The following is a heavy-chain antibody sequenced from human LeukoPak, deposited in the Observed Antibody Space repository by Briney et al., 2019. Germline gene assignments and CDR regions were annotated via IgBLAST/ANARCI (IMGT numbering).Heavy chain of an antibody. CDR1: GFTFSSHG. D-gene: IGHD2-15*01. CDR3: AKAGAVVVVAAKYFDY. V-gene: IGHV3-23*01. Sequence: GGTLRLSCVASGFTFSSHGMNWVRQAPGKGLEWVSGITSGTRTYYADSVKGRFAISRDNSKNTMYLQMNSLRAEDTAVYYCAKAGAVVVVAAKYFDYWGQGTLVTVSS. J-gene: IGHJ4*02. CDR2: ITSGTRT.